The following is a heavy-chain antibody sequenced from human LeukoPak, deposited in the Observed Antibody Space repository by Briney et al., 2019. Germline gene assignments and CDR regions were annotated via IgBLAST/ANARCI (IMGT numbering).Heavy chain of an antibody. CDR3: ACWELLDLYYFDY. J-gene: IGHJ4*02. V-gene: IGHV4-39*01. D-gene: IGHD1-26*01. CDR1: VGSISSSSYD. Sequence: SETLSLTCTVSVGSISSSSYDCGWIRQPPGKGLEWIGSIYYSGSTYYNPSLKSRVTISVDTSKNQFSLKLSSVTAADTAVYYCACWELLDLYYFDYWGQGTLVTVSS. CDR2: IYYSGST.